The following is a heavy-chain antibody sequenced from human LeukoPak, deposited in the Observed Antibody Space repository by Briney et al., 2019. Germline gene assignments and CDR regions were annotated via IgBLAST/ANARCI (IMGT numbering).Heavy chain of an antibody. V-gene: IGHV3-7*01. Sequence: PGGSLRLSCTASGFTFSSYWMSWVRQAPGEGLEWVANINQDASEKYYVDSVKGRFTISRDNAKNPLYLQMNSLRAEDTAVYYCARGRRVPAAMGNWFDPWGQGTLVTVSS. D-gene: IGHD2-2*01. CDR3: ARGRRVPAAMGNWFDP. CDR2: INQDASEK. CDR1: GFTFSSYW. J-gene: IGHJ5*02.